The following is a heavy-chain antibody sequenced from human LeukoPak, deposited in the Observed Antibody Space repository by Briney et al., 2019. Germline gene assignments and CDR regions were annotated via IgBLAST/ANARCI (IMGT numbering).Heavy chain of an antibody. Sequence: ASVKVSCKASGYTFTSYYMHWVRQAPGQGLEWMGIINPSGGSTSYAQKFQGRVTMTRDTSTSTVYMELSGLRSEDTAVYYCATTRGSVAATKVAFDIWGQGTMVTVSS. CDR2: INPSGGST. CDR1: GYTFTSYY. D-gene: IGHD2-15*01. V-gene: IGHV1-46*03. CDR3: ATTRGSVAATKVAFDI. J-gene: IGHJ3*02.